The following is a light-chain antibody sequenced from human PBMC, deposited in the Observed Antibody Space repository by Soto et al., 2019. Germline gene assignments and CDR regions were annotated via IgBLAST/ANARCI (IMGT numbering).Light chain of an antibody. J-gene: IGKJ2*01. Sequence: EVVLTQSPGTLSLSPWERATLSCRASQSVSRRYLAWYQQKPGQAPRLLIFGPSSRATGIPDRFRGSGPGTDVTLTISSLEREDFALDYCRKYDTSPLRYTVGEGTRLEIK. CDR2: GPS. CDR1: QSVSRRY. V-gene: IGKV3-20*01. CDR3: RKYDTSPLRYT.